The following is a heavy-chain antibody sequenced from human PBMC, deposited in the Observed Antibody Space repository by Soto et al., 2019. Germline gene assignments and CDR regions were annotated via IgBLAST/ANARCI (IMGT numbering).Heavy chain of an antibody. J-gene: IGHJ6*02. CDR3: ATTLTYWNAMDV. CDR2: IYSGGST. CDR1: GFTVSSNY. D-gene: IGHD4-17*01. Sequence: GGSLRLSCAASGFTVSSNYMSWVRQAPGKGLEWVSVIYSGGSTYYADSVKGRFTISRDNGKNSLYLQMNSLRAEDTAVYYCATTLTYWNAMDVWGQGTTVTVSS. V-gene: IGHV3-53*01.